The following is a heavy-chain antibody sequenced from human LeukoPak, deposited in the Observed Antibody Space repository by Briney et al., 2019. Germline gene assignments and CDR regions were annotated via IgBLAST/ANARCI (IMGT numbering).Heavy chain of an antibody. CDR3: ARGLSPNNWNLGAFDI. D-gene: IGHD1-20*01. Sequence: SVKVSCKASGGTFSSYAISWVRQAPGQGLEWMGRIVPILGIANYAQKFQCRVTITADKSTSTAYMELSSLRSEDTAVYYCARGLSPNNWNLGAFDIWGQGTMVTVSS. CDR2: IVPILGIA. J-gene: IGHJ3*02. CDR1: GGTFSSYA. V-gene: IGHV1-69*04.